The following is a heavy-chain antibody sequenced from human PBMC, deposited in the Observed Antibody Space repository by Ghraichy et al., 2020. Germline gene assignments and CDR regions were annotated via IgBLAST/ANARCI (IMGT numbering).Heavy chain of an antibody. V-gene: IGHV1-2*06. CDR1: GYTFTGYY. CDR3: ARQPTGYYYGMDV. D-gene: IGHD1-14*01. CDR2: INPNSGGT. Sequence: ASVKVSCKASGYTFTGYYMHWVRQAPGQGLEWMGRINPNSGGTNYAQKFQGRVTMTRDTSISTAYMELSRLRSDDTAVYYCARQPTGYYYGMDVWGQGTTVTVSS. J-gene: IGHJ6*02.